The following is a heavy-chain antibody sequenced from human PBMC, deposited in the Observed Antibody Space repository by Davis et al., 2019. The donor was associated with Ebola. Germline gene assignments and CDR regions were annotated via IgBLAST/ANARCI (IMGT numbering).Heavy chain of an antibody. CDR1: GFPFSDYY. V-gene: IGHV3-11*01. J-gene: IGHJ5*02. CDR3: ARAAVSASKSWFDP. Sequence: PGGSLRLSCAASGFPFSDYYMNWIRPAPGKGLELVSYISDTSRTIYYADSGKGRFTISRDNAKKPLFMQMNNLGAEDTAVYYCARAAVSASKSWFDPWGQGTLVTVSS. D-gene: IGHD2-2*01. CDR2: ISDTSRTI.